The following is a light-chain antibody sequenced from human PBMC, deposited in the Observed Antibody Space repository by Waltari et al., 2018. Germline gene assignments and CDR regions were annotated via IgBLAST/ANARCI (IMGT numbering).Light chain of an antibody. CDR3: GSYRSGSTLV. V-gene: IGLV2-14*03. CDR1: SSDIGGHIH. J-gene: IGLJ2*01. CDR2: NVH. Sequence: QSALTQPASVSGSPGQSIAISCTGTSSDIGGHIHVSWYQQHPGKAPKIIIYNVHNWPTGFAYRFSGPKAGNPASLTISGLQAEDEADYYCGSYRSGSTLVFGGGTRLTVL.